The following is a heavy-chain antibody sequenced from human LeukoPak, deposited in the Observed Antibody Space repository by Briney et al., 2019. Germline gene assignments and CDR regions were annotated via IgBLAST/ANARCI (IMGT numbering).Heavy chain of an antibody. J-gene: IGHJ4*02. D-gene: IGHD1-26*01. V-gene: IGHV1-2*06. CDR2: ITPNNGGT. CDR3: AREIGGATSYDY. CDR1: GYTFTDYY. Sequence: ASVKVSCKASGYTFTDYYMHWVRQAPGQGFEWMGRITPNNGGTNYAQKFQGRVTMTRDTSISTAYMELSRLRSDDTAVYYCAREIGGATSYDYWGQGALVTVSS.